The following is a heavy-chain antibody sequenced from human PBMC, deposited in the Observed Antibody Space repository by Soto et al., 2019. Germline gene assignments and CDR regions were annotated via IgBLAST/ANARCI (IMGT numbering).Heavy chain of an antibody. CDR3: ARDRHPPPGPWNITTNWFDP. J-gene: IGHJ5*02. D-gene: IGHD3-22*01. CDR1: GFTFSSYS. CDR2: ISSSSSYI. Sequence: GGSLRLSCAASGFTFSSYSMNWVRQAPGKGLEWVSSISSSSSYIYYADSVKGRFTISRDNAKNSLYLQMNSLRAEDTAVYYCARDRHPPPGPWNITTNWFDPWGQGTLVTVSS. V-gene: IGHV3-21*01.